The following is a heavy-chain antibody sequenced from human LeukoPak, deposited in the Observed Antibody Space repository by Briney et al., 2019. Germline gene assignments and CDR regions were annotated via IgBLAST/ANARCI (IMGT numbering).Heavy chain of an antibody. CDR1: GFTFSTYW. CDR2: INTDGSTT. D-gene: IGHD3-3*01. J-gene: IGHJ4*02. V-gene: IGHV3-74*01. CDR3: ARVLQGEWFFDY. Sequence: GGSLRLSCAASGFTFSTYWMHWVRQTPGKGLVWVSRINTDGSTTNYADSVKGRFTISRDNAKNTLYLQMNSLRAEDTAVYYCARVLQGEWFFDYWGQGTLVTVSS.